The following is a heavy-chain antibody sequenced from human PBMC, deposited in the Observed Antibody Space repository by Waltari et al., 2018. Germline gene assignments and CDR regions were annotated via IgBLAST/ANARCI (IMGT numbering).Heavy chain of an antibody. D-gene: IGHD1-26*01. Sequence: QVQLQQWGAGLLKPSETLSLTCAVYGGSFSGYYWSWIRQPPGKGLSWIGEINHSGSTNYNPTLKSRDTIAVDTSKNQFSLKLSSVTAADTAVYYCARSKLRRPYFDYWGQGTLVTVSS. V-gene: IGHV4-34*01. CDR3: ARSKLRRPYFDY. CDR2: INHSGST. CDR1: GGSFSGYY. J-gene: IGHJ4*02.